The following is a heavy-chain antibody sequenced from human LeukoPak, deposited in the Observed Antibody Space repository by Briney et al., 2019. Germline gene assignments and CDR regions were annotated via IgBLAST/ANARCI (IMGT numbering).Heavy chain of an antibody. CDR1: GGSVSSRPHF. J-gene: IGHJ3*02. Sequence: SETLSLTCTVSGGSVSSRPHFWAWIRQTPGKGLEWIGTIYYTGSANYNPSFKSRVTMSVDTSKDHFSLNLSSVTATDTAVYFCVRLLGGYFAGNTFDIWGQGTVVSVSS. CDR3: VRLLGGYFAGNTFDI. D-gene: IGHD3-9*01. V-gene: IGHV4-39*02. CDR2: IYYTGSA.